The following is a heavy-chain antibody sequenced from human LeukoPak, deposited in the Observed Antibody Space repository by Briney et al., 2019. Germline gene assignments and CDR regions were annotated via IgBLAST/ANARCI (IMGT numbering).Heavy chain of an antibody. D-gene: IGHD5-18*01. J-gene: IGHJ3*02. Sequence: PGGSLRLSCAASGFTFGSYEMNWVSQAPGKGMEWVSYISSSGSTIYYADSVKGRFTISRDNAKNSLYLQMNSLRAENTAVYYGARDNHDTAILGPGAFDIWGQGTMVTVSS. CDR2: ISSSGSTI. CDR1: GFTFGSYE. V-gene: IGHV3-48*03. CDR3: ARDNHDTAILGPGAFDI.